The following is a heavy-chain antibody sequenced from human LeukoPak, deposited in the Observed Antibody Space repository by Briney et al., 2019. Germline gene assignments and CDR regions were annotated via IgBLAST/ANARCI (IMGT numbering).Heavy chain of an antibody. J-gene: IGHJ4*02. CDR2: FDPEDGET. V-gene: IGHV1-24*01. CDR3: ATARITYSGSILDY. CDR1: GYTLTELS. Sequence: ASVKVSCKVSGYTLTELSMHWVRQAPGKGLEWMGGFDPEDGETIYAQKFQGRVTMTEDTSTDTAYMELSSLRSEDTAVYYCATARITYSGSILDYWGQGTLVTVSS. D-gene: IGHD3-10*01.